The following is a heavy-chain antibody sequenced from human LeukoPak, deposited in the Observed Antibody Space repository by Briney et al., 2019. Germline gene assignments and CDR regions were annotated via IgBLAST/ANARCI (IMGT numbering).Heavy chain of an antibody. CDR1: GFTFSTFS. J-gene: IGHJ3*01. Sequence: GGSLRLSCAASGFTFSTFSMNWVRQTPGKGLESLSAISGSGSDIYYADSVKGRFTISRDNPKRSLYLQMNSLRAEDTAVYYCARRTFPNDAFDVWGQGTVVTVSS. V-gene: IGHV3-21*01. CDR2: ISGSGSDI. CDR3: ARRTFPNDAFDV. D-gene: IGHD1-7*01.